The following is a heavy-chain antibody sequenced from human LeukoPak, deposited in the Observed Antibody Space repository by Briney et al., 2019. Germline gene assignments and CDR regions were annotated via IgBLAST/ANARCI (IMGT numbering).Heavy chain of an antibody. CDR2: MRYDGSNK. CDR1: GFTFSTYG. J-gene: IGHJ4*02. V-gene: IGHV3-30*02. Sequence: GGSLRLSCAASGFTFSTYGMHWVRQAPGKGLEWVAFMRYDGSNKYYADSVKGRFTISRDNSKNTLYLQMNSLRAEDTAVYYCAKESTAYSSGWDPALDYWGQGTLVTVSS. CDR3: AKESTAYSSGWDPALDY. D-gene: IGHD6-19*01.